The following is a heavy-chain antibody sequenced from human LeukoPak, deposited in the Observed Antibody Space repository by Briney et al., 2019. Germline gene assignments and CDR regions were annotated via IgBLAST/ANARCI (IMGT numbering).Heavy chain of an antibody. D-gene: IGHD3-22*01. Sequence: SETLSPTCTVSGGSISSYYWSWIRQPPGKGLEWIGYIYYSGSTNYNPSLKSRATISVDTSKNQFSLKLSSVTAADTAVYYCARGSHFSSAYYYDSSGLLFDYWGQGTLVTVSS. CDR1: GGSISSYY. CDR2: IYYSGST. CDR3: ARGSHFSSAYYYDSSGLLFDY. J-gene: IGHJ4*02. V-gene: IGHV4-59*01.